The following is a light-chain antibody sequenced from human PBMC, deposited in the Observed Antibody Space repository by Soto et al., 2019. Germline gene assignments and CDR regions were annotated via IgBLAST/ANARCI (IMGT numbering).Light chain of an antibody. V-gene: IGKV3-20*01. CDR1: QTVSSSY. CDR3: QQYATSPLT. CDR2: GAS. Sequence: EIVLTQSPGTLSLSPGERATPSCRASQTVSSSYLAWYQQKPGQAPRLLIFGASSRAAGFPDRFSGSGSGTDFTLTISRLEPEDFALYYCQQYATSPLTFGGGTKVDIK. J-gene: IGKJ4*01.